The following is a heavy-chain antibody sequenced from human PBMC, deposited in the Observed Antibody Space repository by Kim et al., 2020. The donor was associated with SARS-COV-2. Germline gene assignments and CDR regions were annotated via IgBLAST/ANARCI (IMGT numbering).Heavy chain of an antibody. Sequence: SETLSLTCTVSGGSISSYYWSWIRQPPGKGLEWIGYIYYNGSTNYNPSLKSRVTISVDTSKNQFSLKLSSVTAADTAVYYCARRGPIGYSYGNDYWGQGTLVTVSS. CDR2: IYYNGST. D-gene: IGHD5-18*01. CDR3: ARRGPIGYSYGNDY. V-gene: IGHV4-59*08. J-gene: IGHJ4*02. CDR1: GGSISSYY.